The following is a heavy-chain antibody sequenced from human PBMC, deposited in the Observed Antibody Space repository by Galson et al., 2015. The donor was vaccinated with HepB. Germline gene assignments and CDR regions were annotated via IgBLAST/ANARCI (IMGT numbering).Heavy chain of an antibody. V-gene: IGHV1-2*02. CDR3: ARVCPRSTSSGYVPI. Sequence: SVKVSCKASGYTFTGYYMHWVRQAPGQGLEWMGWINPNSGGTNYAQKFQGRVTMTRDTSISTAYMELSRLRSDDTAVYYCARVCPRSTSSGYVPIWGQGTLVTVSS. CDR1: GYTFTGYY. CDR2: INPNSGGT. D-gene: IGHD5-12*01. J-gene: IGHJ4*02.